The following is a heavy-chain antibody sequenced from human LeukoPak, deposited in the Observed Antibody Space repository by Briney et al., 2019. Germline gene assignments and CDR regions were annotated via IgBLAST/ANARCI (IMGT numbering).Heavy chain of an antibody. V-gene: IGHV4-59*08. J-gene: IGHJ4*02. CDR1: GGSISNNY. Sequence: TSETLSLTCSVSGGSISNNYWSWIRQSPEKGLEWIGCIHSSGSTDYNPSFKSRVVVPVDTSKNQFSLKLYSVTAADTAVYYCARHGLKLVGASTIYFDNWGQGTLVTVSS. CDR2: IHSSGST. CDR3: ARHGLKLVGASTIYFDN. D-gene: IGHD1-26*01.